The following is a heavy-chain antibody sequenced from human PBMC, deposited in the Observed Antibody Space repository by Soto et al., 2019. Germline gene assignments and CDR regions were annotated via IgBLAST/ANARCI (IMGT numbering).Heavy chain of an antibody. CDR2: IIPIFGTA. Sequence: QVQLVQSGAEVKKPGSSLKVSCKASGGTFSSYAISWVRQAPGQGLEWMGGIIPIFGTANYAQNFQGRVTITADESTSTAYMELSSLRSEDTAVYYCARDNAKALGFDYWGQGTLVTVSS. V-gene: IGHV1-69*12. CDR1: GGTFSSYA. CDR3: ARDNAKALGFDY. J-gene: IGHJ4*02.